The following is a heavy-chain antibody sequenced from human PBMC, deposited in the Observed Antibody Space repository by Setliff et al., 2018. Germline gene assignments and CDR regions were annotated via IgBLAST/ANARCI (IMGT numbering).Heavy chain of an antibody. D-gene: IGHD3-22*01. V-gene: IGHV1-18*01. CDR2: ISAYNGFI. CDR3: AREKFYYDGSGYYFDY. J-gene: IGHJ4*02. Sequence: ASVKVSCKASGYTFRSYGISWVRQAPGQGLEWMGWISAYNGFIVYAQKFQGRVTMTTDTSMSTVYMERSSLRSDDTAVYYCAREKFYYDGSGYYFDYWGQGTLVTVS. CDR1: GYTFRSYG.